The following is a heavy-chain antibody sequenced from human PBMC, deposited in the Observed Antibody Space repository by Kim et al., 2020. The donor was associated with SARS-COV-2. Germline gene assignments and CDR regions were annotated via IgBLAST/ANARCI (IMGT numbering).Heavy chain of an antibody. Sequence: YYNPSLKSRVTISVDTSKNQFSLKLSSVTAADTAVYYCARDEGGDGAFDIWGQGTMVTVSS. J-gene: IGHJ3*02. CDR3: ARDEGGDGAFDI. D-gene: IGHD3-10*01. V-gene: IGHV4-31*02.